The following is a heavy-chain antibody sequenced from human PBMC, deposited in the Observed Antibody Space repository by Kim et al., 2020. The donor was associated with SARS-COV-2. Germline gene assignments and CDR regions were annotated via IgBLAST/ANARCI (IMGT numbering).Heavy chain of an antibody. CDR2: ISWNSGSI. J-gene: IGHJ4*02. D-gene: IGHD6-13*01. Sequence: GGSLRLSCAASGFTFDDYAMHWVRQAPGKGLEWVSGISWNSGSIGYADSVKGRFTISRDNAKNSLYLQMNSLRAEDTALYYCAKIRGVAAAGPFDYWGQGTLVTVSS. V-gene: IGHV3-9*01. CDR3: AKIRGVAAAGPFDY. CDR1: GFTFDDYA.